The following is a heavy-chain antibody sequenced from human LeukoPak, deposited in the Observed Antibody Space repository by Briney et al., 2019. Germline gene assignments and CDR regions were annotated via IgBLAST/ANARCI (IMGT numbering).Heavy chain of an antibody. CDR3: ARGRIKLQLRGYYYGMDV. CDR2: INHSGST. CDR1: GGSFSGYY. V-gene: IGHV4-34*01. Sequence: SETLSLTCAVYGGSFSGYYWSWIRQPPGKGLEWIGEINHSGSTNYNPSLKSRVTLSVDTSKNQFSLKLSSVTAADTAVYYCARGRIKLQLRGYYYGMDVWGQGTTVTVSS. J-gene: IGHJ6*02. D-gene: IGHD5-18*01.